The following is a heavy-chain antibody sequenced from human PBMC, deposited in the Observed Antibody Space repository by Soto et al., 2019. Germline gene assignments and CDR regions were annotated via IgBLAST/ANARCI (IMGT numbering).Heavy chain of an antibody. D-gene: IGHD6-6*01. CDR3: AKDLWPEAARILDY. CDR1: GFTFSSYA. J-gene: IGHJ4*02. CDR2: ISGSGGST. Sequence: GGSLRLSCAASGFTFSSYAMRWVRHAPGKGLEWVSAISGSGGSTYYADSVKGRFTISRDNSKNTLYLQMNSLRAEDTAVYYCAKDLWPEAARILDYWGQGTLVTVSS. V-gene: IGHV3-23*01.